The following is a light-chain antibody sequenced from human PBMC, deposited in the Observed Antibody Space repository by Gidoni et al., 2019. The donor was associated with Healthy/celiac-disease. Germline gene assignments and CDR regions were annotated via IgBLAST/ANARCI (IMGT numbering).Light chain of an antibody. CDR1: QSVSSY. Sequence: EIVLTQSPATLSLSPGERATLSCRASQSVSSYLAWYQQKPGQAPRLLLYDASNRATGIPARFSGSGSGTDFTLTISSLEPEDVAVYYCQQRSNWPTFGQGTKVEIK. CDR2: DAS. J-gene: IGKJ1*01. CDR3: QQRSNWPT. V-gene: IGKV3-11*01.